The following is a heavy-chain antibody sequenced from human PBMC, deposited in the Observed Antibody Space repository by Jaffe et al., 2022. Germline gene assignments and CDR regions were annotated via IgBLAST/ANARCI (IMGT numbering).Heavy chain of an antibody. V-gene: IGHV4-61*02. D-gene: IGHD5-12*01. CDR2: IYTSGST. Sequence: QVQLQESGPGLVKPSQTLSLTCTVSGGSISSGSYYWSWIRQPAGKGLEWIGRIYTSGSTNYNPSLKSRVTISVDTSKNQFSLKLSSVTAADTAVYYCARDADGQGGYEPPYFDYWGQGTLVTVSS. CDR1: GGSISSGSYY. J-gene: IGHJ4*02. CDR3: ARDADGQGGYEPPYFDY.